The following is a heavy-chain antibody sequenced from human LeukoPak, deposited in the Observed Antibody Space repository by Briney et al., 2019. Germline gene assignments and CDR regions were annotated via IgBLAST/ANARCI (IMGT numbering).Heavy chain of an antibody. CDR2: IYSSGDYT. CDR3: GKEFSSGWFF. Sequence: GGSLRLSCAASGLTFSTHAMTWVRQAPGRGLEWVSSIYSSGDYTFYADSVKGRFTISRDNSKDTLYLQLSGLRAEDTAIYYCGKEFSSGWFFWGQRTLVSVSS. CDR1: GLTFSTHA. J-gene: IGHJ4*02. D-gene: IGHD6-13*01. V-gene: IGHV3-23*01.